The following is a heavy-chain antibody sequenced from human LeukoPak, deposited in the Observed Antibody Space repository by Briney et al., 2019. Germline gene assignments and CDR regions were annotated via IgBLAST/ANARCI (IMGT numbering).Heavy chain of an antibody. J-gene: IGHJ6*02. CDR3: ARVCYYGSGRYYYYGTDV. Sequence: SETLSLTCAVYGGSFSGYYWSWIRQPPGKGLEWIGEINHSGSTNYNPSLKSRVTISVDTSKNQFSLKLSSVTAADTAVYYCARVCYYGSGRYYYYGTDVWGQGTTVTVSS. V-gene: IGHV4-34*01. D-gene: IGHD3-10*01. CDR1: GGSFSGYY. CDR2: INHSGST.